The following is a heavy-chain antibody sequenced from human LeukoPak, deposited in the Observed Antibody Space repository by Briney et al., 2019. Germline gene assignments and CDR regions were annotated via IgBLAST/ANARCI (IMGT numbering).Heavy chain of an antibody. CDR2: ISSSSSSI. D-gene: IGHD3-22*01. CDR1: GFTFSRYS. CDR3: ARDGGSGYYDY. Sequence: GGSLRLSCAASGFTFSRYSMNWVRQAAGKGLEWVSSISSSSSSISHAASVKAPFTVSRDNPKNSLYLQMNSLTAEDTAVYYCARDGGSGYYDYWGQGTLVTVSS. J-gene: IGHJ4*02. V-gene: IGHV3-21*01.